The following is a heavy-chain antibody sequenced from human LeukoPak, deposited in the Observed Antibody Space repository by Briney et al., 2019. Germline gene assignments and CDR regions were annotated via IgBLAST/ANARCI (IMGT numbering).Heavy chain of an antibody. J-gene: IGHJ3*02. CDR1: GFTFSSYW. V-gene: IGHV3-74*01. Sequence: GGSLGLSCAASGFTFSSYWMHWVRQVPGKGLVWVSRINSDGSSTSYADSVKGRFTISRDNAKNTLYVQMNSLRAEDTAVYYCSTGSGHAFDIWGQGTMVTVSS. D-gene: IGHD3-10*01. CDR2: INSDGSST. CDR3: STGSGHAFDI.